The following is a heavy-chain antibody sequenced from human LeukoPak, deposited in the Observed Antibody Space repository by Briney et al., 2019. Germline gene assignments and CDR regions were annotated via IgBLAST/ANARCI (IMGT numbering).Heavy chain of an antibody. D-gene: IGHD6-13*01. CDR1: GYTFTAYY. V-gene: IGHV1-18*04. CDR3: ARAGYPDY. J-gene: IGHJ4*02. CDR2: ISAYNGNT. Sequence: GASVKVSCKASGYTFTAYYLHWVRQAPGQGLEWMGWISAYNGNTNYAQKLQGRVTMTTDTSTSTAYMELRSLTSDDTAVYYCARAGYPDYWGQGTLVTVSS.